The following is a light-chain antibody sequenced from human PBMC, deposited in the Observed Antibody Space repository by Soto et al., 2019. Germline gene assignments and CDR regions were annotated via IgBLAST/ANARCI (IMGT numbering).Light chain of an antibody. CDR1: QSFSSRY. CDR2: GTS. CDR3: HEYGNLIIH. Sequence: MGLLESPGTLSLSQGERATLSCRASQSFSSRYLTWYQQKPGQSPRILIYGTSSRAAGIPDRFSGSGSWTDFTLTIQTLEPEDFAVYDYHEYGNLIIHFGQGTRLVSK. V-gene: IGKV3-20*01. J-gene: IGKJ5*01.